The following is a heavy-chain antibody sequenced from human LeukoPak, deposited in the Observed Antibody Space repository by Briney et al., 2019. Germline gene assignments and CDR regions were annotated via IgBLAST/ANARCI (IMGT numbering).Heavy chain of an antibody. CDR3: ARDSHSSSWIRTYYGMDV. CDR1: GFTFSSYS. J-gene: IGHJ6*02. D-gene: IGHD6-13*01. Sequence: PGGSLRLSCAASGFTFSSYSMYWVRQAPGKGLEWVSSISSSSSYIYYADSVKGRFTISRDNAKNSLYLQMNSLRAEDTAVYYCARDSHSSSWIRTYYGMDVWGQGTTVTVSS. V-gene: IGHV3-21*01. CDR2: ISSSSSYI.